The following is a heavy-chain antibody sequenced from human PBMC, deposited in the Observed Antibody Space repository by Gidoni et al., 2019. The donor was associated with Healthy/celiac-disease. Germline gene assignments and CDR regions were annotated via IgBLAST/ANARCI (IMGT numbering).Heavy chain of an antibody. D-gene: IGHD6-13*01. CDR1: GFTFSSYA. V-gene: IGHV3-64D*06. J-gene: IGHJ4*02. CDR3: VKDLLAAAGRTDY. CDR2: ISSNGGST. Sequence: EVQLVESGGGLVQPGGSLRLSCSASGFTFSSYAMHWVRQAPGKGLEYVSAISSNGGSTYYADSVKGRFTIARDNSKNTLYLQMSSLRAEDTAVYYCVKDLLAAAGRTDYWGQGTLVTVSS.